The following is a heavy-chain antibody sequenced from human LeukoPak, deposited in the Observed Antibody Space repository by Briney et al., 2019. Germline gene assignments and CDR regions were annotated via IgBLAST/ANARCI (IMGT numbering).Heavy chain of an antibody. CDR3: ARLSPAAMVRWLAA. CDR1: GGSISSNY. V-gene: IGHV4-59*08. D-gene: IGHD2-2*01. Sequence: SETLSLTCTVSGGSISSNYWSWIRQPPEKGLEWIGYIYYSGSTNYNPSLKSRVPISVDTSKNQFSLRLSSVTAADTAVYYCARLSPAAMVRWLAAWGQGTLVTVSS. J-gene: IGHJ5*02. CDR2: IYYSGST.